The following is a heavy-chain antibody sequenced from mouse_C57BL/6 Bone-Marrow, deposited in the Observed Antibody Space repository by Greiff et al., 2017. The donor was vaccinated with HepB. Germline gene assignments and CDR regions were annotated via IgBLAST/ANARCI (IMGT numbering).Heavy chain of an antibody. Sequence: EVMLVESGAELVRPGASVKLSCTASGFNIKDDYMHWVKQRPEQGLEWIGWIDPENGDTEYASKFQGKATITADTSSNTAYLQLSSLTSEDTAVYYCTTDVYWYFDVWGTGTTVTVSS. CDR3: TTDVYWYFDV. J-gene: IGHJ1*03. V-gene: IGHV14-4*01. CDR1: GFNIKDDY. CDR2: IDPENGDT.